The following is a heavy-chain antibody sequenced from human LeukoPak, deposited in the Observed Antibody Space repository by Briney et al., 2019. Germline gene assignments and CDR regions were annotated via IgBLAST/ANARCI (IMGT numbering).Heavy chain of an antibody. D-gene: IGHD3-3*01. Sequence: GGSLRLSCEASGFTFRNYGMHWVRQAPGKGLDWVGVIWFDGSNRYYADSVKGRFTISRDNSKNTLYLQMDSLRAEDTAVYYCAREYFDFWSGMIAYYYYYGMDVWGQGTTVTVSS. CDR3: AREYFDFWSGMIAYYYYYGMDV. J-gene: IGHJ6*02. CDR1: GFTFRNYG. V-gene: IGHV3-33*01. CDR2: IWFDGSNR.